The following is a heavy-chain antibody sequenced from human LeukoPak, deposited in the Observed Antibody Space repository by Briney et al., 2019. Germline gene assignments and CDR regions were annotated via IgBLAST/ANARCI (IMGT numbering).Heavy chain of an antibody. D-gene: IGHD1-14*01. CDR1: GFTFSSYG. Sequence: GGSLRLSCAASGFTFSSYGMHWVRHTSGKGLEWVAFIRYDGSNNYYADSVKGRFTISRDNAKNSLYLQMNSLRAEDTAVYYCARESDHSVSQVDFDLWGQGTMVTVSS. CDR3: ARESDHSVSQVDFDL. CDR2: IRYDGSNN. J-gene: IGHJ3*01. V-gene: IGHV3-30*02.